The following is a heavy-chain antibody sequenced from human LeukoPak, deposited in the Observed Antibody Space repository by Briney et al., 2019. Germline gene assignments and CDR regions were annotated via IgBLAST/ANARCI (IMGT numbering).Heavy chain of an antibody. D-gene: IGHD2-2*01. J-gene: IGHJ5*02. CDR1: GGSISSGDYY. Sequence: PSQTLSLTCTVSGGSISSGDYYWSWIRQPPGKGLEWIGYIYYSGSTYYNPSLKSRVTISVDTSKNQFSLKLSSETAADTAVYYCARHNYCSSTSCYSPWGQGTLVTVSS. CDR2: IYYSGST. CDR3: ARHNYCSSTSCYSP. V-gene: IGHV4-30-4*08.